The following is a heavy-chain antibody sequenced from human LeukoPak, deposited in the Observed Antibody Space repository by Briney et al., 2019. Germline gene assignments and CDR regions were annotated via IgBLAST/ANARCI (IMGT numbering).Heavy chain of an antibody. CDR3: ASKGGSFTISGVVYNDAFAI. V-gene: IGHV3-66*01. CDR1: GFTVSSNY. J-gene: IGHJ3*02. D-gene: IGHD3-3*01. CDR2: IYSGGSS. Sequence: GGSLRLSCAASGFTVSSNYMSWVRQAPGKGLEWVSVIYSGGSSYYADSVKGRFTISRDNSKNTVYLQMNSLRAEDTAVYYCASKGGSFTISGVVYNDAFAIWGQGTMVTVSA.